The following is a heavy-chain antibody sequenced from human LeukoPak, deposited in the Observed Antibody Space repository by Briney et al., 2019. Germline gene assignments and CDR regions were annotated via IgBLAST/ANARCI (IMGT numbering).Heavy chain of an antibody. V-gene: IGHV3-48*02. CDR2: ISSSSSTI. CDR1: GFTFSTYS. Sequence: PGGSLRLSCAASGFTFSTYSMNWVRQAPGKGLEWVSCISSSSSTIYYADSVKGRFTISRDNAKNSLYLQMNTLRDEDTAVYYCARDAGYYYGMDVCGQGTTVTVSS. CDR3: ARDAGYYYGMDV. J-gene: IGHJ6*02.